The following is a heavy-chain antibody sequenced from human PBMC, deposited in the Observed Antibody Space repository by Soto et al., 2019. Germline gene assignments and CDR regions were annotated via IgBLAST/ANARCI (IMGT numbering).Heavy chain of an antibody. CDR3: ARVGVRLGRIAARPQADPYYYAMDV. CDR1: GGSVSSGSYS. V-gene: IGHV4-61*01. J-gene: IGHJ6*02. D-gene: IGHD6-6*01. CDR2: IYNSGGT. Sequence: QVQLQESGPGLVKPSETLSLTCTVSGGSVSSGSYSWSWIRQPPGKGLEWIGYIYNSGGTNYNPSLQRRLTISVDTSKNQFSLKLSTVTAADTAVYYCARVGVRLGRIAARPQADPYYYAMDVWGQGTTVTVSS.